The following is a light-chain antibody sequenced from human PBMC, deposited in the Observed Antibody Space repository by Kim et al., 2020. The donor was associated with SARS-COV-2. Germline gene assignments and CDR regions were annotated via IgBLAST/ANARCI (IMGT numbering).Light chain of an antibody. Sequence: ASIGDRVTITCRASQSLGRWLAWYQQRPGKAPKLLIYKAFTLESGVPSRFSGGGSGTELTFTISNLEPDDSATYYCQQYKTYPWTFGQGTKVDIK. V-gene: IGKV1-5*03. J-gene: IGKJ1*01. CDR2: KAF. CDR1: QSLGRW. CDR3: QQYKTYPWT.